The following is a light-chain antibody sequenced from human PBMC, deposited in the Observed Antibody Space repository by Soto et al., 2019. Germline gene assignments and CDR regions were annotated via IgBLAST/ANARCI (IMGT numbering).Light chain of an antibody. V-gene: IGKV1-39*01. Sequence: DIQMTQSPSSLSASVGDRVSITCRASQRITTYVNWYQQKPGKAPNLLIYAASSLQSGVPSRFSGTGSGTDFTLTISSLQPEDFATYYCQQSYSTPYTFGQGTKLEIK. CDR2: AAS. J-gene: IGKJ2*01. CDR3: QQSYSTPYT. CDR1: QRITTY.